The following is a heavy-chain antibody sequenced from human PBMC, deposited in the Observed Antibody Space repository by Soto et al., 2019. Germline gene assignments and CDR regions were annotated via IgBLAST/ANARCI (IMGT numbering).Heavy chain of an antibody. CDR2: ISSSGTYL. J-gene: IGHJ4*02. Sequence: EVQLVESGGGLVQPGGSLRLSCTASGFPFSSYSMNWVRRAPGKGLEWVSSISSSGTYLYYADSVRGRFTVSRDNARDSRYLQMNSLRAEATAVYYCAREPPKFSGDDPEAAIWGQGTLVTVSS. D-gene: IGHD5-12*01. CDR3: AREPPKFSGDDPEAAI. CDR1: GFPFSSYS. V-gene: IGHV3-21*06.